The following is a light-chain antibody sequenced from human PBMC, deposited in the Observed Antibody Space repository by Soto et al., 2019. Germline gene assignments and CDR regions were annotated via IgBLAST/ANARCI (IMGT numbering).Light chain of an antibody. CDR1: SSNIGAGYD. CDR2: GNG. V-gene: IGLV1-40*01. J-gene: IGLJ1*01. CDR3: QSYDSSLSAYV. Sequence: QPVLTQPPSVSGAPGQRVTISCLGSSSNIGAGYDVHWYQQLPGTAPKLLIYGNGIRPSGVPDRFSGSKSGTSASLAITGLQAEDEADYYCQSYDSSLSAYVFGTGTKLTVL.